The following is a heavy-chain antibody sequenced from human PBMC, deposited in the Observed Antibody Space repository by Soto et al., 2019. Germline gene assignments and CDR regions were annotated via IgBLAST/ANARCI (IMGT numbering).Heavy chain of an antibody. V-gene: IGHV3-7*04. CDR2: IKPDGSEY. J-gene: IGHJ6*02. Sequence: GGSLRLCCAASGFTFSTAWMSWVRQAPGKGLEWVANIKPDGSEYAYVDSVEGRFTISRDNAKNSLHLQMNSLRAEDTAVYYCARADMDVWGQGTTVTVSS. CDR3: ARADMDV. CDR1: GFTFSTAW.